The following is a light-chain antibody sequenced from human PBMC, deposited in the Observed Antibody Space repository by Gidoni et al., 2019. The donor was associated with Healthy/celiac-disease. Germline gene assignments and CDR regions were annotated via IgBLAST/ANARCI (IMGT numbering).Light chain of an antibody. J-gene: IGLJ2*01. CDR1: SSDVGGYNY. Sequence: QSALTQPASVSGSPGQSIPISCTGTSSDVGGYNYVSWYQQHPVKAPKLMLYEVSNRRSGVSNRFSGSKSGNTASLTISGLQAEDESDYYCSAYTSSSLVVFGGGTKLTVL. V-gene: IGLV2-14*01. CDR2: EVS. CDR3: SAYTSSSLVV.